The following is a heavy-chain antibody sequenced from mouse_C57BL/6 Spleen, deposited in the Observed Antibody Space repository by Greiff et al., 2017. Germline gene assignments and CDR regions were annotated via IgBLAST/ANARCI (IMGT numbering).Heavy chain of an antibody. CDR3: ARPGDSSGYFYYFDY. V-gene: IGHV1-72*01. Sequence: QVQLKQPGAELVKPGASVKLSCKASGYTFTSYWMHWVKQRPGRGLEWIGRIDPNSGGTKYNEKFKSKATLTVDKPSSTAYMQLSSLTSEDSAVYYCARPGDSSGYFYYFDYWGQGTTLTVSS. CDR2: IDPNSGGT. D-gene: IGHD3-2*02. J-gene: IGHJ2*01. CDR1: GYTFTSYW.